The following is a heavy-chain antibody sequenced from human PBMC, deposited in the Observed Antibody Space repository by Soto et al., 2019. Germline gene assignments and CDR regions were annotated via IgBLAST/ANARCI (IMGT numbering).Heavy chain of an antibody. CDR2: IHNNGSL. Sequence: EFLALGGTVAGGSVRTGSYPGSWIRQPPGKGLEWIGFIHNNGSLDYNPSLKSRVVVSIDRSKKQFSLKVNSVTAADKAVYFCARIGWGWDSWGQGTLVTVSS. D-gene: IGHD7-27*01. CDR1: GGSVRTGSYP. CDR3: ARIGWGWDS. V-gene: IGHV4-61*01. J-gene: IGHJ4*02.